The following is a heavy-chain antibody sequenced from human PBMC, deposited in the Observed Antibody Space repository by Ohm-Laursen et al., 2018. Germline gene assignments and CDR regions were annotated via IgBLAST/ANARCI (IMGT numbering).Heavy chain of an antibody. CDR3: ARGPKDSSGYYFGRSN. J-gene: IGHJ4*02. V-gene: IGHV3-11*04. D-gene: IGHD3-22*01. CDR1: GSTFSDYY. CDR2: ISSSGTTI. Sequence: SLRLSCAASGSTFSDYYMSWIRQAPGKGLEWVSYISSSGTTIYYADSVKGRFTISRDNAKNSLYLQMNSLRAEDTAVYYCARGPKDSSGYYFGRSNWGQGTLVTVSS.